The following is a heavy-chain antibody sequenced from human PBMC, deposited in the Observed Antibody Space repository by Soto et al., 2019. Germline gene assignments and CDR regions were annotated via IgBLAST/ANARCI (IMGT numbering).Heavy chain of an antibody. CDR1: GYSFTSYW. CDR2: IYPGDSDT. CDR3: ARQIAVAGVALYYYYGMDV. J-gene: IGHJ6*02. V-gene: IGHV5-51*01. Sequence: GESLRVSCKGSGYSFTSYWIGWVRQMPGKGLEWMGIIYPGDSDTRYSPSFQGQVTISADKSISTAYLQWSSLKASDTAMYYCARQIAVAGVALYYYYGMDVWGQRTTVTVSS. D-gene: IGHD6-19*01.